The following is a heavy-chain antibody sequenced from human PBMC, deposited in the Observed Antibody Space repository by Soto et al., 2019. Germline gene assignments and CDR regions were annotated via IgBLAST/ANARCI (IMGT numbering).Heavy chain of an antibody. J-gene: IGHJ4*02. D-gene: IGHD1-1*01. CDR3: ARHALNWNYFDY. CDR2: IYYSGST. Sequence: QVQLQESGPGLVKPSETLSLTCTVSGGSVSSGSYYWSWIRQPPGKGLEWIGYIYYSGSTNYNPALKSRVTISVDTSKNQFSLKLSSVTAADTAVYYCARHALNWNYFDYWGQGTLVTVSS. V-gene: IGHV4-61*01. CDR1: GGSVSSGSYY.